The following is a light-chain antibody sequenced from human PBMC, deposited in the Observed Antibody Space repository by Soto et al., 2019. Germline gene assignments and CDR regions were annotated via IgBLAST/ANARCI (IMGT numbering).Light chain of an antibody. Sequence: QSALTQPASVSGSPGQSITISCTGTSSDVGGYNYVSWYQQRPGKAPKLMIYEVSNRPSGVSNRFSGSKSGNTASLTISGLQAEDEADYYCSSYTSSSTLFGGGTKLTVL. V-gene: IGLV2-14*01. J-gene: IGLJ2*01. CDR1: SSDVGGYNY. CDR3: SSYTSSSTL. CDR2: EVS.